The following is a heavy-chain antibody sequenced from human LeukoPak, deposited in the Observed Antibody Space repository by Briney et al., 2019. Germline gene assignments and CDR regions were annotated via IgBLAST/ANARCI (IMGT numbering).Heavy chain of an antibody. CDR1: GFTFSSYG. CDR3: AKDGVTFGGVIVIPWFDY. V-gene: IGHV3-30*18. Sequence: GGSLRLSCAASGFTFSSYGMHWVRQAPGKGLEWVAVISYDGSNKYYADSVKGRFTISGDNSKNTLYLQMNSLRAEDTAVYYCAKDGVTFGGVIVIPWFDYWGQGTLVTVSS. CDR2: ISYDGSNK. J-gene: IGHJ4*02. D-gene: IGHD3-16*02.